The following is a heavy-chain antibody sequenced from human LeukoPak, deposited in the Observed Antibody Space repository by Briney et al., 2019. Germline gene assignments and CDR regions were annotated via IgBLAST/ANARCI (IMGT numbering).Heavy chain of an antibody. Sequence: SGGSLRLSCAASGFTFNYYWLHWVRQAPGKGLVWVSHINHYGSSTSYADSVKGRFTISRDNAKNTLYLQMNSVRAEDTAVYYCPRAPYSSGRNYYFDSWGQGTLVTVSS. CDR2: INHYGSST. D-gene: IGHD3-22*01. CDR3: PRAPYSSGRNYYFDS. J-gene: IGHJ4*02. V-gene: IGHV3-74*01. CDR1: GFTFNYYW.